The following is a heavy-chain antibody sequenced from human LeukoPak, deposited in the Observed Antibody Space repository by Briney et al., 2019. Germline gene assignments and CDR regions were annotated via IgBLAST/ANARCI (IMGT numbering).Heavy chain of an antibody. CDR2: ISGNGGNI. J-gene: IGHJ4*02. V-gene: IGHV3-23*01. CDR3: ARDRGDTNWRGFDY. CDR1: GFTFGSYA. D-gene: IGHD7-27*01. Sequence: GGSLRLSCAASGFTFGSYAMSWVRQAPGKGLEWVSIISGNGGNIYYAASVKGRFTISRDYSKNTLFLQMNSLRAEDTAVYYCARDRGDTNWRGFDYWGQGSLVTVSS.